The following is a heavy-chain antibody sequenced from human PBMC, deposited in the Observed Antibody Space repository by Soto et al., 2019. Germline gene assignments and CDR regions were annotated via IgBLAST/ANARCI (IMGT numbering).Heavy chain of an antibody. CDR3: AREHSGYEIYYYYYYMDV. D-gene: IGHD5-12*01. V-gene: IGHV3-11*01. J-gene: IGHJ6*03. CDR2: ISSSGSTI. CDR1: GFTFSDYY. Sequence: GGSLRLSCAASGFTFSDYYMSWIRQAPGKGLEWVSYISSSGSTIYYADSVKGRFTISRDNAKNSLYLQMNSLRAEDTAVYYCAREHSGYEIYYYYYYMDVWGKGTTVTVSS.